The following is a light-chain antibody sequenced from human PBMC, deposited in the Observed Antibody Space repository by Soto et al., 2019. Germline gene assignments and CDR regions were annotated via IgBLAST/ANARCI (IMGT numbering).Light chain of an antibody. V-gene: IGKV1-27*01. J-gene: IGKJ1*01. CDR1: QGISNY. Sequence: DIQMTQSPSSLSASVGDRVTITCRASQGISNYLAWYQQKPGKVPKLLIYAASTLQSGVPSRFSGIGSGTDFTLNISSLQPQHDETYYCQKYNSDPRWTFGQGTKVEIK. CDR2: AAS. CDR3: QKYNSDPRWT.